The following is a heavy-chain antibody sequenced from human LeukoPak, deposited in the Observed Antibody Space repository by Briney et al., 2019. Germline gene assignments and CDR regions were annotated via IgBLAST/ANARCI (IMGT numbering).Heavy chain of an antibody. D-gene: IGHD1-1*01. CDR2: ISGSGGST. J-gene: IGHJ6*02. CDR1: GFTFSSYA. CDR3: ARARTWIYYGTDV. V-gene: IGHV3-23*01. Sequence: PGGSLRLSCAASGFTFSSYAMSWVRQAPGEGLEWVSAISGSGGSTYYADSVKGRFTISRDNSKNTLYLQMNSLRAEDTAVYYCARARTWIYYGTDVWGQGTTVTVSS.